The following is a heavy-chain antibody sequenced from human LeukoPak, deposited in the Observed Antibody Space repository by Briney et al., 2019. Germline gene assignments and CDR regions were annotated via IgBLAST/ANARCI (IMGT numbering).Heavy chain of an antibody. CDR1: GYTFTSYA. CDR3: ARNFLTGYYYYYYGMDV. J-gene: IGHJ6*02. CDR2: INTNTGNP. V-gene: IGHV7-4-1*02. D-gene: IGHD3-9*01. Sequence: ASVKVSCKASGYTFTSYAMNWVRQAPGQGLEWMGWINTNTGNPTYAQGFTGRFVFSLDTSVSTAYLQISSLKAEDTAVYYCARNFLTGYYYYYYGMDVWGQGTTVTVSS.